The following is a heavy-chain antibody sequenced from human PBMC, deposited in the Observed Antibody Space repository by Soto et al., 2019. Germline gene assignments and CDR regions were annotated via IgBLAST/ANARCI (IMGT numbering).Heavy chain of an antibody. Sequence: QVQLVESGRGVVRPGRSLRLSCVASEFSFSAYGMHWVRLAPGKGLQWVAVISYDGNDKYYADSVKGRFTISRDDSKNTLYLQMNSLRREDTAIYYCARRKTVTTGHYYYYIDVWGKGTTVTVSS. CDR2: ISYDGNDK. CDR3: ARRKTVTTGHYYYYIDV. D-gene: IGHD4-17*01. V-gene: IGHV3-30*03. CDR1: EFSFSAYG. J-gene: IGHJ6*03.